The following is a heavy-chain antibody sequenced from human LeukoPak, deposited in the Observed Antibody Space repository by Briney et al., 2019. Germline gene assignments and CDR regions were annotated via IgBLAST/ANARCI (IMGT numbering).Heavy chain of an antibody. CDR3: ARDSSSGSSSWCHDY. CDR1: GFTVSSNY. J-gene: IGHJ4*02. V-gene: IGHV3-53*01. D-gene: IGHD6-13*01. Sequence: GGSLRLSCAASGFTVSSNYMSWVRQAPGKGLEWVSIIYSGGRTYYADSVKGRFTISRDNSKNTLYLQMNSLRAEDTAVYYCARDSSSGSSSWCHDYWGQGTLVTVSS. CDR2: IYSGGRT.